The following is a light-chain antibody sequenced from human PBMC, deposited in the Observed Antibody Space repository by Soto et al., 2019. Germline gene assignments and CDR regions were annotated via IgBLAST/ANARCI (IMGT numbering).Light chain of an antibody. V-gene: IGKV1-6*01. Sequence: AIQMTQSPSSPSASVGDRVTITCRASQDIRNDLAWYQQKPGQAPHLLIFAAFNLQSGVPSRFSGGGSGTHFTLTISSLQPDDFATYYCLQYYNFSWTFGQGTKVDIK. J-gene: IGKJ1*01. CDR1: QDIRND. CDR2: AAF. CDR3: LQYYNFSWT.